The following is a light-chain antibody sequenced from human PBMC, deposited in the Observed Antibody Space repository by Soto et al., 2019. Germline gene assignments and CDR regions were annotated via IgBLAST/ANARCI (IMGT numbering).Light chain of an antibody. CDR1: QSISSY. V-gene: IGKV1-39*01. Sequence: DIQMTQSPSSLSASVGDRVTITCRAIQSISSYLNWYQQKPGKAPKLLIYAASSLHSGVPSRFSGSGSGTDFTLTISSLQPEDFATYYCQQSDSTPRTFGQGTRLEIK. J-gene: IGKJ5*01. CDR3: QQSDSTPRT. CDR2: AAS.